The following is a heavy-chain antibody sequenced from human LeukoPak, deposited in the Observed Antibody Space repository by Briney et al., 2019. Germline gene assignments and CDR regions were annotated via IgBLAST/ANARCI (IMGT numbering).Heavy chain of an antibody. J-gene: IGHJ4*02. V-gene: IGHV1-69*05. Sequence: GASVKVSCKASGGTFSSYAISWVRQAPGQGLEWMGGIIPIFGTANYAQKFQGRVTITRDTSISTAYMELSSLTSEDTAVYYCARGPSVYPPDYWGQGTLVTVSS. CDR3: ARGPSVYPPDY. D-gene: IGHD5/OR15-5a*01. CDR2: IIPIFGTA. CDR1: GGTFSSYA.